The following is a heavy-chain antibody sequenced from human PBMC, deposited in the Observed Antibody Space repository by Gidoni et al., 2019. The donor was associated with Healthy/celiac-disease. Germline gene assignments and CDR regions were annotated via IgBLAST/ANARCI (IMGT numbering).Heavy chain of an antibody. CDR1: GYHFTSYD. D-gene: IGHD3-10*01. V-gene: IGHV1-8*01. CDR2: MNPNSGNT. Sequence: QVQLVQSGAEVKKPGASVQVSCTASGYHFTSYDINWVRQATGQGLEWMGWMNPNSGNTGYAQKFQGRVTMTRNTSISTAYMELSSLRSEDTAVYYCARALGAGQPFAFDIWGQGTMVTVSS. J-gene: IGHJ3*02. CDR3: ARALGAGQPFAFDI.